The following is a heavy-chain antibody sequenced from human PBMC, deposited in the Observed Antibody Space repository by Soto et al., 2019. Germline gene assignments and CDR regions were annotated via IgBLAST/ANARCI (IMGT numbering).Heavy chain of an antibody. J-gene: IGHJ4*02. CDR2: IYYSGST. CDR1: GGSISSGDYY. Sequence: SSETLALTCTVSGGSISSGDYYWSWIRQPPGKGLEWIGYIYYSGSTYSHPSLRSRLTVSVDTSKNQFSLKLTSLTAADTAMYYCASLQVPGNFDYWGQGTLVTVSS. V-gene: IGHV4-30-4*01. CDR3: ASLQVPGNFDY. D-gene: IGHD6-13*01.